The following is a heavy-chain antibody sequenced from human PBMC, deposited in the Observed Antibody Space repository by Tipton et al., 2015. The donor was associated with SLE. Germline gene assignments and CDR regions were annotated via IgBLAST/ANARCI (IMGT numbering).Heavy chain of an antibody. J-gene: IGHJ3*02. Sequence: TLSLTCTVSGDSISSSNYYWGWIRQSPGKGLKWIGTIYYSGSTYYNPSLKSRVTISVDTSKNQFSLKLSSVTAADTAVYYCARGPYYDSSGPLRAFDIWGQGTMVTVSS. CDR1: GDSISSSNYY. V-gene: IGHV4-39*01. D-gene: IGHD3-22*01. CDR3: ARGPYYDSSGPLRAFDI. CDR2: IYYSGST.